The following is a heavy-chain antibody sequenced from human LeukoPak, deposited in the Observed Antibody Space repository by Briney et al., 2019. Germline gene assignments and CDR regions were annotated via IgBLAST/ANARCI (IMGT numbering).Heavy chain of an antibody. D-gene: IGHD5-18*01. J-gene: IGHJ4*02. CDR1: GFTFSSYW. CDR2: INSDGSST. Sequence: GGSLRLSCAASGFTFSSYWMHWVRQAPGKGLVWVSRINSDGSSTSYADSVKGRFTISRDNAKNTLYLQMNSLRAEDTAVYYCARGVYRYSYGSTDYWGQGTLVTVSS. CDR3: ARGVYRYSYGSTDY. V-gene: IGHV3-74*01.